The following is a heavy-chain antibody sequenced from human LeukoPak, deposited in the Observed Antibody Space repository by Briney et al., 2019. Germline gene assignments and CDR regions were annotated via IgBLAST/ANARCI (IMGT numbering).Heavy chain of an antibody. D-gene: IGHD5-12*01. CDR2: INHSGST. V-gene: IGHV4-34*01. J-gene: IGHJ4*02. CDR1: GGSSSGYY. Sequence: SETLSLTCAVYGGSSSGYYWSWIRQPPGKGLEWIGEINHSGSTNYNPSLKSRVTISVDTSKNQFSLKLSSVTAADTAVYYCARGPYSGYVDYWGQGTLVTVSS. CDR3: ARGPYSGYVDY.